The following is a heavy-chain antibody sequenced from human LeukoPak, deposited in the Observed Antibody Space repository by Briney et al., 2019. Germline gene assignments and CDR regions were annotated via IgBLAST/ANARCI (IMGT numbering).Heavy chain of an antibody. V-gene: IGHV1-2*02. CDR1: GYTFTGYY. D-gene: IGHD4-17*01. CDR3: ARVNYGDAGAFDI. Sequence: GASVTVSCKASGYTFTGYYMHWVRQAPGQALEWMGWINPNSGGTNYAQKFQRRVTMTRDTSISTAYMALSRLRSDDTAVYYCARVNYGDAGAFDIWGQGTMVTVSS. CDR2: INPNSGGT. J-gene: IGHJ3*02.